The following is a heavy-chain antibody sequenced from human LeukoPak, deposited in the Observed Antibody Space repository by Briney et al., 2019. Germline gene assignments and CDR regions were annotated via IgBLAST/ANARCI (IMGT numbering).Heavy chain of an antibody. J-gene: IGHJ5*02. CDR1: GFTFSSYG. Sequence: PGRSLRLSCAASGFTFSSYGMHWVRQAPGKGLEWAAVISYDGSNKYYADSVKGRFTISRDNSKNSLYLQMNSLRTEDTAVYYCAKDHSSGSYYITGRFDPWGQGTLVTVSS. CDR2: ISYDGSNK. D-gene: IGHD3-10*01. CDR3: AKDHSSGSYYITGRFDP. V-gene: IGHV3-30*18.